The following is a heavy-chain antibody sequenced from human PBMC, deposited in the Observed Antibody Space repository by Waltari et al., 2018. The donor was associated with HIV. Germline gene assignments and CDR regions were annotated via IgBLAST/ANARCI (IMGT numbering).Heavy chain of an antibody. Sequence: QVQLMQSGGEVRKPGASVKGSCRVSGCTLTDLAIHWGWQTPEKGLGWMGGFDPEDDETVYAHKFQGRVYMTDDISAETAYMEVNSLRFEDTGIYFCCTRDGLKRHLPDYYFYGMDGWGQGTTITVSS. CDR1: GCTLTDLA. V-gene: IGHV1-24*01. CDR2: FDPEDDET. CDR3: CTRDGLKRHLPDYYFYGMDG. J-gene: IGHJ6*02. D-gene: IGHD1-1*01.